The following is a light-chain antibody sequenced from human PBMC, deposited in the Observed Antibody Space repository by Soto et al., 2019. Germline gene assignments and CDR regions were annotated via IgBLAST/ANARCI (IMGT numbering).Light chain of an antibody. CDR3: QQYRTYWT. J-gene: IGKJ1*01. Sequence: DIQMTQSPSTLSASVGDRVTITCRASQSIDTWLAWYQQKPGKVPKVLIYKASNLESGVSSRFSGSGSGTEFTLTISSLQPDDFATYYCQQYRTYWTFGQGTKLEIK. V-gene: IGKV1-5*03. CDR1: QSIDTW. CDR2: KAS.